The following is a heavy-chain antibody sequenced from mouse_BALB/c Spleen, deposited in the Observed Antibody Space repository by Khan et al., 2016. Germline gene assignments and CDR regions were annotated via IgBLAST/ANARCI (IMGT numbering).Heavy chain of an antibody. Sequence: LQQSGPELEKPGASVKISCKASGYSFTGYNMNWVKQSNGKSREWIGNIDPYYGGISYNQKFKGKATLTVDKSSSTAYMQLKSLTSEDSAVYYCARSGYGSSYAMDYWGQGTSVTVSS. CDR1: GYSFTGYN. CDR3: ARSGYGSSYAMDY. V-gene: IGHV1-39*01. D-gene: IGHD1-1*01. J-gene: IGHJ4*01. CDR2: IDPYYGGI.